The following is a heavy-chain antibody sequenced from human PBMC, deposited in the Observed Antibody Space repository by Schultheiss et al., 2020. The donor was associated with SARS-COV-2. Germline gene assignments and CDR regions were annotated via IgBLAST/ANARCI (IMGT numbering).Heavy chain of an antibody. Sequence: GGSLRLSCAASGFTVSSNYMSWVRQAPGKGLEWVSVIYSGGSTYYADSVKGRFTISRDNSKNTLYLQMNSLRAEDTAVYYCARGGKGKDYGGNFYYGMDVWGQGTTVTVSS. CDR3: ARGGKGKDYGGNFYYGMDV. D-gene: IGHD4-23*01. J-gene: IGHJ6*02. V-gene: IGHV3-53*01. CDR1: GFTVSSNY. CDR2: IYSGGST.